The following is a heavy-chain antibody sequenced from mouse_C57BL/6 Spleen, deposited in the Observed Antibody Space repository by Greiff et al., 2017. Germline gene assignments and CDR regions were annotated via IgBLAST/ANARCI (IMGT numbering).Heavy chain of an antibody. CDR3: TAPHYYGSSLFAY. D-gene: IGHD1-1*01. J-gene: IGHJ3*01. V-gene: IGHV6-3*01. Sequence: DVQLQESGGGLVQPGGSMKLSCVASGFTFSNYWMNWARQSPEKGLEWVAQIRLKSDNYATHYALSVKGRFTISRDDSKSSVYLQMNNLRAEDTGIYYCTAPHYYGSSLFAYWGQGTLVTVSA. CDR1: GFTFSNYW. CDR2: IRLKSDNYAT.